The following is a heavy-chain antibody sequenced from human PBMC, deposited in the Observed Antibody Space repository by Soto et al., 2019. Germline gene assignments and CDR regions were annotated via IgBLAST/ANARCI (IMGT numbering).Heavy chain of an antibody. D-gene: IGHD6-19*01. CDR3: AKRQDAAVAY. J-gene: IGHJ4*02. V-gene: IGHV3-74*01. CDR2: INSDASHT. CDR1: GFTSGDLW. Sequence: WRPLRHRTTVVGFTSGDLWSRRIRQVPGKGLEWVSRINSDASHTYYADSVKGRFTISRDNAKNTLHLQMNSLRAEDSAVYYCAKRQDAAVAYLGKGTPVT.